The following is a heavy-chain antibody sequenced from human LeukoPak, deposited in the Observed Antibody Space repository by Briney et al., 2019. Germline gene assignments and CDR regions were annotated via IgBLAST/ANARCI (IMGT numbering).Heavy chain of an antibody. CDR2: INPSGGST. J-gene: IGHJ4*02. Sequence: ASVKVSCKASGYTFTSYYMHWVRQAPGQGLEWMGLINPSGGSTSYAQKFQGRVTMTRDTSTSTVYMELSSLRSEDTAVYYCARMDPGTVVITNPIDDYWGQGTLVTVSS. CDR3: ARMDPGTVVITNPIDDY. V-gene: IGHV1-46*01. D-gene: IGHD3-22*01. CDR1: GYTFTSYY.